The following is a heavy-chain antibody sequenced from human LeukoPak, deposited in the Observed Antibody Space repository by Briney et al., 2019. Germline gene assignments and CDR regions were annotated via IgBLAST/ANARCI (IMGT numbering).Heavy chain of an antibody. J-gene: IGHJ4*02. CDR1: GFSFSTYD. D-gene: IGHD5-24*01. CDR3: AKKPATIKFPFDI. CDR2: ISTTGGYT. V-gene: IGHV3-23*01. Sequence: GGSLRLSCVGSGFSFSTYDMGWVRQTPGKGLEWVSAISTTGGYTEDADSVKGRFTISRDNSQNTLFLQVHSLRAEDTAVYYCAKKPATIKFPFDIWGQGTLVTVSP.